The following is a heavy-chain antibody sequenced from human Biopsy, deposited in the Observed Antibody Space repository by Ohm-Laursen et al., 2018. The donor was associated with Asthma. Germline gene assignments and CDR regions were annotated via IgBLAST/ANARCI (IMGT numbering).Heavy chain of an antibody. CDR1: GDSITSGGCC. CDR3: ARIPRRSGSYFVDY. Sequence: ALSLTCTVSGDSITSGGCCWNWIRQHPGKGLEWIGYIHHSGTSYFNPSLKSRVSFSRDTSKNQFLLRLSSVTAPDTAMYYCARIPRRSGSYFVDYWGQGTLVTVSS. V-gene: IGHV4-31*03. CDR2: IHHSGTS. D-gene: IGHD3-22*01. J-gene: IGHJ4*02.